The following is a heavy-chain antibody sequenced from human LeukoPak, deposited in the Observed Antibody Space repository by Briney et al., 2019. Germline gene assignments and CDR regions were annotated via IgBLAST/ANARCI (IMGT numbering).Heavy chain of an antibody. Sequence: GVSLTLSCTASRSTLSSYAMSWVPQAPGKGLEWVSATSSSDAGTYYAESVRGRFTISRDNSKNTLFLQMNSLRAEDAAVYYCAKAPATSCSGVYCYPFDHWGQGTLVTVSS. J-gene: IGHJ4*02. CDR2: TSSSDAGT. CDR1: RSTLSSYA. CDR3: AKAPATSCSGVYCYPFDH. D-gene: IGHD2-15*01. V-gene: IGHV3-23*01.